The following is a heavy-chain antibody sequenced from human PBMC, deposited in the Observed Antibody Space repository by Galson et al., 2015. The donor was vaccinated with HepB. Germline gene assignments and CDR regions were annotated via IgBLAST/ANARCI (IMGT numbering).Heavy chain of an antibody. D-gene: IGHD5-18*01. Sequence: SVKVSCKASGYTFTSYAMHWVRQAPGQRLEWMGWINAGNGNTKYSQKFQGRVTITRDTSASTAYMELSSLRSEDTAVYYCAREVVDTAMVTGALGGKDVWGQGTTVTVSS. CDR1: GYTFTSYA. CDR3: AREVVDTAMVTGALGGKDV. V-gene: IGHV1-3*01. CDR2: INAGNGNT. J-gene: IGHJ6*02.